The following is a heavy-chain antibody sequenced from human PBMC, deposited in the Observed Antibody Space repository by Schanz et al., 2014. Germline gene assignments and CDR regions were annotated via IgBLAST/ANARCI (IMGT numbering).Heavy chain of an antibody. V-gene: IGHV3-23*01. Sequence: EVQLLESGGGLVQPGGSLRLSCAASGFTFRGYAMSWVRQAPGRGLEWVSIISGSGGNTHYADSVKGRFTISRDNAKNSLYLQMNSLRAEDTAVYYCARPPHDSSGYYPFDYWGQGTLVTVSS. CDR1: GFTFRGYA. CDR3: ARPPHDSSGYYPFDY. D-gene: IGHD3-22*01. CDR2: ISGSGGNT. J-gene: IGHJ4*02.